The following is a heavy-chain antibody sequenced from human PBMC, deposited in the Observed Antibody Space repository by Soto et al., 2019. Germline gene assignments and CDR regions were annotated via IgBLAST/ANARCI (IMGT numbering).Heavy chain of an antibody. CDR2: IWYDGSNK. CDR1: GVTCSSYG. CDR3: ARERYYYDSSGYYHFDY. D-gene: IGHD3-22*01. V-gene: IGHV3-33*01. J-gene: IGHJ4*02. Sequence: RHRYAASGVTCSSYGMRWISKAKGKGLEWVAVIWYDGSNKYYADSVKGRFTISRDNSKNTLYLQMNSLRAEDTAVYYCARERYYYDSSGYYHFDYWGQGTLVSGSS.